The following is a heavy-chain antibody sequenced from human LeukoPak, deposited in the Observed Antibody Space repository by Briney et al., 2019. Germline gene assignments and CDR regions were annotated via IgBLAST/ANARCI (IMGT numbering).Heavy chain of an antibody. J-gene: IGHJ4*02. CDR3: ARGRTRGASDFNY. Sequence: SETLSLTCTVSGGSISSSSYYWGMIRQPPGKGLEWIGSIYYSGSTYYNPSLKSRVTISVDTSKNQFSLKLSSVTAADTAVYYCARGRTRGASDFNYWGQGTLVTVSS. CDR2: IYYSGST. D-gene: IGHD3-10*01. V-gene: IGHV4-39*01. CDR1: GGSISSSSYY.